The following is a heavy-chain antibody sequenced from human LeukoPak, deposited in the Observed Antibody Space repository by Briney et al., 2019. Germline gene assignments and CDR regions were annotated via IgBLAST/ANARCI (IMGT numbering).Heavy chain of an antibody. J-gene: IGHJ6*03. D-gene: IGHD3-10*01. CDR1: GFTFSSYS. CDR2: ISTSSSYI. Sequence: GGSLRLSCAASGFTFSSYSLSWVRQAPGKGLDWVSSISTSSSYIYYADSVKGRFTISRHNAKNSLYLQMNSLRAEDTAVYYCARDRDGIALIRDRRYYYMDVWGKGTTVTVSS. V-gene: IGHV3-21*01. CDR3: ARDRDGIALIRDRRYYYMDV.